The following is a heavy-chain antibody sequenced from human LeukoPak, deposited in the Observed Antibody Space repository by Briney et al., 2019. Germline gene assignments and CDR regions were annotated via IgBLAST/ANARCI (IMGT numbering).Heavy chain of an antibody. V-gene: IGHV4-59*01. Sequence: PSETLSLTCTVSGGSISSYYWSWIRQPPGKGLEWIGYIYYSGSTNYNPSLKSRVTISVDTSKNQFSLKLSSVTAADTAVYYCARDRRDGYNYRYYFDYWGQGTLVTVPS. CDR1: GGSISSYY. J-gene: IGHJ4*02. CDR3: ARDRRDGYNYRYYFDY. D-gene: IGHD5-24*01. CDR2: IYYSGST.